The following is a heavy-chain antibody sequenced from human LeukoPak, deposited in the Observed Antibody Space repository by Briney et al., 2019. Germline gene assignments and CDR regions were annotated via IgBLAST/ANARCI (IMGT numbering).Heavy chain of an antibody. D-gene: IGHD6-13*01. J-gene: IGHJ4*02. Sequence: GGSLRLSCAASGFTFSSYWMSWVRQAPGKGLEWVANIKQDGSEKYYVDSVKGRFTISRDNAQNSLYLQMSYLRAEDTAMFYCARDGVAAGLYFDLWGQGTLVTVSS. CDR1: GFTFSSYW. CDR3: ARDGVAAGLYFDL. CDR2: IKQDGSEK. V-gene: IGHV3-7*01.